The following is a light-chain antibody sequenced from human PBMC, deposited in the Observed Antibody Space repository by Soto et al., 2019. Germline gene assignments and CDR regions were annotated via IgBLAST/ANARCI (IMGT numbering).Light chain of an antibody. CDR2: GAS. V-gene: IGKV3-20*01. J-gene: IGKJ2*01. CDR1: QTIGNIF. Sequence: EIVLTQSPGTLSLSPGETATLSCRASQTIGNIFLFWYQQKPGQAPRLLIYGASSRATGIPGRFSGSGSGTDFTLTINRLEPEDFAVYYCHQYSSAPYTFGQGTNLEIK. CDR3: HQYSSAPYT.